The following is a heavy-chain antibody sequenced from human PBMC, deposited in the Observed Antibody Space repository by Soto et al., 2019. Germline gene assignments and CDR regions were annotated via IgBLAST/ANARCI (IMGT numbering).Heavy chain of an antibody. Sequence: SETLSLTCTVSGGSISSSSYYWGWIRQPPGKGLEWIGSIYYSGSTYYNPSLKGRVTISVDTSKNQFSLKLSSVTAADTAVYYCARHTSGYSYGLPNYYYYGMDVWGQGTTVTVSS. D-gene: IGHD5-18*01. CDR1: GGSISSSSYY. J-gene: IGHJ6*02. CDR3: ARHTSGYSYGLPNYYYYGMDV. CDR2: IYYSGST. V-gene: IGHV4-39*01.